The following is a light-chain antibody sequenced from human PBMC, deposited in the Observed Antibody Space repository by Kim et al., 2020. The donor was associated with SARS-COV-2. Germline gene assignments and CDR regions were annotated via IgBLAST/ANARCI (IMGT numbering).Light chain of an antibody. CDR3: QHYYKWPPWT. Sequence: ASGDKVNLTCRGSKNIESSLAWYQQNPGRPATLLIYDASSRATDIPARFSGSGFGTDFTLTISSLQSEDVWTYYCQHYYKWPPWTFGRGTKVDIK. J-gene: IGKJ1*01. CDR1: KNIESS. CDR2: DAS. V-gene: IGKV3-15*01.